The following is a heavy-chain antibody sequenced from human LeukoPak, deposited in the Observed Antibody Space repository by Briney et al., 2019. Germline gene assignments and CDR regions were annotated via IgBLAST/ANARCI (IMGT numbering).Heavy chain of an antibody. CDR2: IYYSGST. V-gene: IGHV4-39*01. CDR1: GGSISSSSYY. D-gene: IGHD3-10*01. CDR3: ARLPSGTLNPPFDY. J-gene: IGHJ4*02. Sequence: SETLSLTCTVSGGSISSSSYYWGWIRQPPGKGLEWIGSIYYSGSTYYNPSLKSRVTISVDTSKNQFSLKLSSVTAADTAVYYCARLPSGTLNPPFDYWGQGSLVTVSS.